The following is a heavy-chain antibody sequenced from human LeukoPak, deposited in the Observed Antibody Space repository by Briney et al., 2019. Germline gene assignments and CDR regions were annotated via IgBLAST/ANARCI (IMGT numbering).Heavy chain of an antibody. V-gene: IGHV1-18*01. CDR2: ISVYNGNT. CDR3: ARPRSGNDRYFDY. J-gene: IGHJ4*02. D-gene: IGHD1-1*01. Sequence: ASVKVSCKASGYTFSNYDISWVRPAPGEGLEWMGWISVYNGNTNYAQKLQGRLTMTTDTSTRTAYMELRSLRSDDTAVYYCARPRSGNDRYFDYWGQGTLVTVSS. CDR1: GYTFSNYD.